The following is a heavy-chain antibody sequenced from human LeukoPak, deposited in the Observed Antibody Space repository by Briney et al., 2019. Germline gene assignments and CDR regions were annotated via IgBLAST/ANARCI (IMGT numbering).Heavy chain of an antibody. Sequence: GGSLRLSCAASGFTVSSNYMSWVRQAPGKGLEWVSVIYSGGSTYYADSVKGRFTISRDNSKNTLYLQMNSLRAEDTAVYYCARDLPPYGMAVWGQGTTVTVSS. CDR2: IYSGGST. V-gene: IGHV3-53*01. CDR3: ARDLPPYGMAV. CDR1: GFTVSSNY. J-gene: IGHJ6*02.